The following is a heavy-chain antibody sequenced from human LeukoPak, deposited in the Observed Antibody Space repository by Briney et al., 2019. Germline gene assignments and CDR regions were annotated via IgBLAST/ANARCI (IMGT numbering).Heavy chain of an antibody. D-gene: IGHD6-6*01. CDR3: ARRGGSSSRRSPIDY. J-gene: IGHJ4*02. CDR2: IKQDGSQR. Sequence: GGSLRLSCTASGFTFSDYWMTWVRQAPGKGPEWVANIKQDGSQRYYVDSVRGRFTIYRENAKNSLSLKMNGLRAEDTAVYYCARRGGSSSRRSPIDYWGQGTLVTVSS. V-gene: IGHV3-7*01. CDR1: GFTFSDYW.